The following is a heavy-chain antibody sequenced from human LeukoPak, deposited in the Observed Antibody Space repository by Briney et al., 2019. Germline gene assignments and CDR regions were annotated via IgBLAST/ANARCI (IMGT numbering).Heavy chain of an antibody. Sequence: PGGSLRLSCAASGFTFSNFYMSWIRQAPGKGLEWVSFISSASTYTSFADSVKGRFTVSRDNAKNSLFLQMNSLRAEDTAVYYCAKFLTGQYDAFDIWGQGTMVTVSA. CDR1: GFTFSNFY. CDR2: ISSASTYT. J-gene: IGHJ3*02. V-gene: IGHV3-11*03. D-gene: IGHD3-9*01. CDR3: AKFLTGQYDAFDI.